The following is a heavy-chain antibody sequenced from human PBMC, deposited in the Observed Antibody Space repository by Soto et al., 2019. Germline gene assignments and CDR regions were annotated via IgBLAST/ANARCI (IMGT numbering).Heavy chain of an antibody. J-gene: IGHJ6*02. CDR1: GGSISSGGYY. CDR2: NYYSGIT. D-gene: IGHD6-6*01. Sequence: SETLSLTCTVSGGSISSGGYYWTRIRQHPGKGLEWIGYNYYSGITYYNPSLKSRVTISLDTSKNQFSLKLSSVTAADTAVYYCARGSSIAGPYYGMDVWGQGTTVTVSS. CDR3: ARGSSIAGPYYGMDV. V-gene: IGHV4-31*03.